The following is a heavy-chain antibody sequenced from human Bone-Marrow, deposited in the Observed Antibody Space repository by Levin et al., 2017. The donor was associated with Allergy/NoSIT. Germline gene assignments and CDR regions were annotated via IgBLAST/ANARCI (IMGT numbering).Heavy chain of an antibody. Sequence: PGESLKISCKASGYTFTDNYMHWVRQAPGQGLEWMGWINPNNGVTTYAQKFQGRVTMTRDTSISTVYMELTGLRSDDTALYFCSRDTHYGLGTYRDYWGQGTLVTVSS. CDR1: GYTFTDNY. CDR3: SRDTHYGLGTYRDY. CDR2: INPNNGVT. J-gene: IGHJ4*02. V-gene: IGHV1-2*02. D-gene: IGHD3-10*01.